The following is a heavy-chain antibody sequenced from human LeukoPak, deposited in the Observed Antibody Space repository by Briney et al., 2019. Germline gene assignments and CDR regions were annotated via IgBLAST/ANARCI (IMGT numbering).Heavy chain of an antibody. CDR3: AVAGSGTFDI. D-gene: IGHD3-10*01. J-gene: IGHJ3*02. CDR2: ISTNGDST. Sequence: GGSLRLSCAASGLTFSNYGMHWVRQAPGKGLEWVSTISTNGDSTYYADSVKGRFTISRDNSRNTLSLQMNSLRVEDTAVYYCAVAGSGTFDIWGQGTVVIVSS. V-gene: IGHV3-23*01. CDR1: GLTFSNYG.